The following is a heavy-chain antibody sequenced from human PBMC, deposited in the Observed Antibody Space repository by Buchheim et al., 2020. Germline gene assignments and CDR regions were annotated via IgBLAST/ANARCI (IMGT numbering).Heavy chain of an antibody. CDR1: GFTFRSYG. D-gene: IGHD1-1*01. V-gene: IGHV3-33*01. CDR2: IWYDGSNK. Sequence: QVQLVESGGGVVQPGRSLRLSCAASGFTFRSYGMHWVRQAPGKGLEWVAVIWYDGSNKYYSDSVEGRFTLSRDNSKKTLYLQMNSLRAEDTALYYCARAGPFYFDYWGQGSL. J-gene: IGHJ4*02. CDR3: ARAGPFYFDY.